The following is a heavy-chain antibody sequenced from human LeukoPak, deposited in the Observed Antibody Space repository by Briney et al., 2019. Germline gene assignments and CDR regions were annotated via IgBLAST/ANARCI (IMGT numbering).Heavy chain of an antibody. D-gene: IGHD5-18*01. CDR2: INHTGTT. Sequence: SETLSLTCAVYGGSFSDYYWNWIRQSPGKGLEWIGEINHTGTTNYNPSLKSPVTISVDTSKNQFSLRLSSVTAADTAVYYCAKSSYSIFDYWGQGTLVTVSS. J-gene: IGHJ4*02. V-gene: IGHV4-34*01. CDR3: AKSSYSIFDY. CDR1: GGSFSDYY.